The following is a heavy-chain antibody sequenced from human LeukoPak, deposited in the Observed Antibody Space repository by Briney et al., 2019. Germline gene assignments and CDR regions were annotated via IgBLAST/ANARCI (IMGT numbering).Heavy chain of an antibody. CDR3: ARRAATSYYYYGMDV. CDR1: GFTFSSYA. Sequence: GGSLRLSCAASGFTFSSYAIHWVRQAPGKGLEWVAVISYDGSNKYYADSVKGRFTISRDNSKNTLYLQMNSLRAEDTAVYYCARRAATSYYYYGMDVWGQGTTVTVSS. V-gene: IGHV3-30-3*01. D-gene: IGHD2-15*01. J-gene: IGHJ6*02. CDR2: ISYDGSNK.